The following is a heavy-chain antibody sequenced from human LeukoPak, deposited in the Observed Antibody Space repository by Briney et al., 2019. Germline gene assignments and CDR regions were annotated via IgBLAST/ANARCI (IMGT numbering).Heavy chain of an antibody. CDR2: ISAYNGNT. CDR3: ARVSDPYYDFWSGPVFDP. Sequence: GASVKVSCKASGYTFTSYGISWVRQVPGQGLEWRGWISAYNGNTNYAQKLQGRVTMTTGTSTSTAYMELRSLRSDDTAVYYCARVSDPYYDFWSGPVFDPWGQGTLVTVSS. CDR1: GYTFTSYG. V-gene: IGHV1-18*01. D-gene: IGHD3-3*01. J-gene: IGHJ5*02.